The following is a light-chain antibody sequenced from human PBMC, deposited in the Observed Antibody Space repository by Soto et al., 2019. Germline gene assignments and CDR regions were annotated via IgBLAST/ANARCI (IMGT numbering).Light chain of an antibody. CDR1: AGAVTSGHF. Sequence: QAVVTQESSLTVSPGGTVTLTCASSAGAVTSGHFPYWFQQKPGQAPRTLIYDTTKKHAWTPARFSGSLLGGKAALTLSGAQPEDEAEYYCLLSYSGASVFGTGTKVNV. CDR2: DTT. V-gene: IGLV7-46*01. J-gene: IGLJ1*01. CDR3: LLSYSGASV.